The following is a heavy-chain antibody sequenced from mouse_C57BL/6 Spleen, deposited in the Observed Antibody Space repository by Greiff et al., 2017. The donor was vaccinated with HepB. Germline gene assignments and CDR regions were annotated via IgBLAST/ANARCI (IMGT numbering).Heavy chain of an antibody. CDR2: ISDGGSYT. CDR1: GFTFSSYA. Sequence: DVMLVESGGGLVKPGGSLKLSCAASGFTFSSYAMSWVRQTPEKRLEWVATISDGGSYTYYPDNVKGRFTISRDNATNNLYLQLSHLKSEDTAMYYCAREAGGFDYWGQGTTLTVSS. J-gene: IGHJ2*01. V-gene: IGHV5-4*03. CDR3: AREAGGFDY.